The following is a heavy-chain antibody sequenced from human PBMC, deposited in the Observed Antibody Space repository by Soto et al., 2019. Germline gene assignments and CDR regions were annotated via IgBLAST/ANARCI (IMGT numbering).Heavy chain of an antibody. D-gene: IGHD3-22*01. CDR3: ARDGRITMIVVVSGMDV. CDR2: ISSSSSTI. J-gene: IGHJ6*02. Sequence: PGGSLRLSCAASGFTFSSYSINWVRQAPGKGLEWVSYISSSSSTIYYADSVKGRFTISRDNAKNSLYLQMNSLRDEDTAVYYCARDGRITMIVVVSGMDVWGQGTTVTVSS. CDR1: GFTFSSYS. V-gene: IGHV3-48*02.